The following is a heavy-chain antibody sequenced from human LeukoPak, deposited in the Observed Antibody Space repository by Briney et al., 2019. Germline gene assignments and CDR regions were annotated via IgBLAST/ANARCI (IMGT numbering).Heavy chain of an antibody. CDR1: GFIVSGHY. J-gene: IGHJ6*03. CDR3: ARDKPGFLEGDMDV. V-gene: IGHV3-53*01. D-gene: IGHD3-3*01. Sequence: PGGSLRLSCAASGFIVSGHYMSWVRQAPGEGLEWVSLIYTRGTTTYADSVKGRFTISRDPSKNTLFLQMNRLRVEDTAVYYCARDKPGFLEGDMDVWGIGTTVTVSS. CDR2: IYTRGTT.